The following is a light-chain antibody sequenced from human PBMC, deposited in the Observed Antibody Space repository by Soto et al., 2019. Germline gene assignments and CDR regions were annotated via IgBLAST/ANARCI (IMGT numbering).Light chain of an antibody. CDR3: SSYTSSRTVWV. CDR2: EVS. Sequence: QSALTQPASVSGSPGQSITISCTGTSSNVGGYNYVSWYQQPPGKAPKLMIYEVSNRPSGVSNRFSGSKSGNTASLTISGLQAEDEADYYCSSYTSSRTVWVFGGGTKLTVL. J-gene: IGLJ2*01. V-gene: IGLV2-14*01. CDR1: SSNVGGYNY.